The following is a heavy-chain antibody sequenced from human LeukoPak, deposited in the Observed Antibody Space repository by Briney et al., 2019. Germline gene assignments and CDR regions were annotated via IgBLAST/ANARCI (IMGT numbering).Heavy chain of an antibody. Sequence: GGSLRLSCEASGFTFSNYEMNWVRQAPGKGLEWVSYISSSGTIIYYAGSVKGRFTISRDNAKNSLYLEMNSLRAEDTAVYCCVREYCSGGSCSDAFDIWGQGTMVTVSS. CDR2: ISSSGTII. CDR3: VREYCSGGSCSDAFDI. J-gene: IGHJ3*02. V-gene: IGHV3-48*03. CDR1: GFTFSNYE. D-gene: IGHD2-15*01.